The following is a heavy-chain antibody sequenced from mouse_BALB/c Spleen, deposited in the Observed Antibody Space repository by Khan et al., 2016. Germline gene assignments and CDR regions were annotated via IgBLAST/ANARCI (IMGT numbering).Heavy chain of an antibody. CDR1: GHPFTSYW. Sequence: QVQLKQSGAELVRPGASVKLSCKASGHPFTSYWMNWVKQRPEQGLEWIGRIDPYDSETHYDQKFKDKAILTVDKSSRTAYMQLISLTSEDSAVYYCARGSKVFDYWGHGTTLTVSS. CDR2: IDPYDSET. CDR3: ARGSKVFDY. V-gene: IGHV1-52*01. J-gene: IGHJ2*01.